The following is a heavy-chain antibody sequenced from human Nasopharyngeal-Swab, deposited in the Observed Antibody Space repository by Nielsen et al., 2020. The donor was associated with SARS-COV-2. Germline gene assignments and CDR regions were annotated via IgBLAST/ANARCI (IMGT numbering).Heavy chain of an antibody. V-gene: IGHV4-59*01. CDR1: GGSISSYY. Sequence: SETLSLTCTVSGGSISSYYWSWTRQPPGKGLEWIGYIYYSGSTNYNPSLKSRVTISVDTSKNQFSLKLSSVTAADTAVYYCARGFDYWGQGTLVTVSS. CDR2: IYYSGST. CDR3: ARGFDY. J-gene: IGHJ4*02.